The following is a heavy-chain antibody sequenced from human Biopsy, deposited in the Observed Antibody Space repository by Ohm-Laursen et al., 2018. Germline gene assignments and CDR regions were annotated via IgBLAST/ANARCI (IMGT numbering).Heavy chain of an antibody. V-gene: IGHV4-59*02. J-gene: IGHJ6*02. CDR2: IYYSVLT. Sequence: SDTLSLTCTVSGDSVTKYYWSWIRQPPGKGLEWIGHIYYSVLTNYNPSLQSRVSISVDTSRNQVSLTLSSVTAADMAVYYCARDSGILNYGNFKYSHYYGMDVWGQGTKVTVSS. CDR1: GDSVTKYY. D-gene: IGHD4-11*01. CDR3: ARDSGILNYGNFKYSHYYGMDV.